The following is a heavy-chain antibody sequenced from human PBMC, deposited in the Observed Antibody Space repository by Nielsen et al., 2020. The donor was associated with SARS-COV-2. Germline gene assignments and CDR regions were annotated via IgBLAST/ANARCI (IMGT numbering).Heavy chain of an antibody. J-gene: IGHJ4*02. V-gene: IGHV3-30*18. CDR3: VKDGAYYGVRGVVHFGY. CDR2: ISYDGSDQ. D-gene: IGHD3-10*01. Sequence: GGSLRLPCAASGFTFSRFGMHWVRQTPGRGLEWVAYISYDGSDQYYEDSLKGRFTISRDNSKNILYLQMNNLRAEDTAVYYCVKDGAYYGVRGVVHFGYGGRGNLVTVSS. CDR1: GFTFSRFG.